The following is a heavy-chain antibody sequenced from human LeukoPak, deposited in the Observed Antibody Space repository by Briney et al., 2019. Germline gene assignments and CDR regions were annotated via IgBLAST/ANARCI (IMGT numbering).Heavy chain of an antibody. CDR1: GFTLNSFA. CDR2: ITSSGGNT. CDR3: AKERDGYNSSPLNY. D-gene: IGHD5-24*01. J-gene: IGHJ4*02. V-gene: IGHV3-23*01. Sequence: GGSLRLSCAASGFTLNSFAMSWVRQAPGKGLEWVSSITSSGGNTYYADSVKGQFTISRDNSKNTLYLQMNSLRAEDTAVYYCAKERDGYNSSPLNYWGQGTLVTVSS.